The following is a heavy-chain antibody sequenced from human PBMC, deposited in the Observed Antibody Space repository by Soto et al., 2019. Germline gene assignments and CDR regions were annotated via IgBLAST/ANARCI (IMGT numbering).Heavy chain of an antibody. D-gene: IGHD1-26*01. J-gene: IGHJ3*02. CDR1: GFTFTSSA. CDR2: IVVGSGNT. V-gene: IGHV1-58*01. Sequence: GASVKVSCKASGFTFTSSAVQWVRQARGQRLEWIGWIVVGSGNTNYAQKFQERVTITRDMSTSTAYMELSSLRSEDTAVYYCAADPWNSGSYSVGLFAFDIWGQGTMVTVSS. CDR3: AADPWNSGSYSVGLFAFDI.